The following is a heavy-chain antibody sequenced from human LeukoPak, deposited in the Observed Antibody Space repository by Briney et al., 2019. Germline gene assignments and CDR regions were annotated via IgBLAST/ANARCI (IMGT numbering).Heavy chain of an antibody. V-gene: IGHV3-30*18. J-gene: IGHJ4*02. CDR2: VSSDGTKV. Sequence: GKSLRLSCVASGFSFRTYAVHWVRQAPGKGLEWVAVVSSDGTKVYYADSVSGRFTISRDNSKNTLYLQMSNLRPEDAAIYYCAKDYLGSSWSFDYWGQGTLVTVSS. CDR3: AKDYLGSSWSFDY. D-gene: IGHD6-13*01. CDR1: GFSFRTYA.